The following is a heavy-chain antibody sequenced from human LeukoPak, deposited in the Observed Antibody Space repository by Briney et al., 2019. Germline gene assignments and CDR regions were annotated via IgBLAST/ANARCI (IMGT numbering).Heavy chain of an antibody. Sequence: GGSLRLSCAASGFTFSSYGMHWVRQAPGKGLEWVAVISYDGSNTYYADSVKGRFTISRDNSKNMLYLQMNSLRAEDTAVYYCARDAVYSSSWQYYWGQGTLVTVSS. V-gene: IGHV3-30*03. D-gene: IGHD6-13*01. CDR2: ISYDGSNT. CDR3: ARDAVYSSSWQYY. J-gene: IGHJ4*02. CDR1: GFTFSSYG.